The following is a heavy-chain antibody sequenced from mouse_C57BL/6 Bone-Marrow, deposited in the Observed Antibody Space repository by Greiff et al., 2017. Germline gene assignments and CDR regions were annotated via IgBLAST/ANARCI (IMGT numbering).Heavy chain of an antibody. J-gene: IGHJ2*01. CDR1: GFTFSDAW. D-gene: IGHD3-3*01. CDR3: TRNRGPYFDY. CDR2: IRNKANNHAT. Sequence: EVKLVESGGGLVQPGGSMKLSCAASGFTFSDAWMDWVRQSPEKGLEWVAEIRNKANNHATYYAESVKGRFTISRDDSKSGVYLQMNSLRAEDTGIYYCTRNRGPYFDYWGQGTTRTVSS. V-gene: IGHV6-6*01.